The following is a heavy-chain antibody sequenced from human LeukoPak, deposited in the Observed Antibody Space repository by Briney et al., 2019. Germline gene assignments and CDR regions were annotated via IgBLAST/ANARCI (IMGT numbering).Heavy chain of an antibody. CDR2: IYPGDSDT. CDR3: ARQTTYYYDSSGYSSPYYGMDV. Sequence: GESLKISCKGSGYSFTSHWIGWVRQMPGKGLEWMGIIYPGDSDTRYSPSFQGQVTISADKSISTAYLQWSSLKASDTAMYYCARQTTYYYDSSGYSSPYYGMDVWGQGTTVTVSS. V-gene: IGHV5-51*01. D-gene: IGHD3-22*01. CDR1: GYSFTSHW. J-gene: IGHJ6*02.